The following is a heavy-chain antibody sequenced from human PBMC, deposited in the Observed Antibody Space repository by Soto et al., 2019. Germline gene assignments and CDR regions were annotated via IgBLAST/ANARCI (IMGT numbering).Heavy chain of an antibody. J-gene: IGHJ5*02. CDR3: ARHSLALRKNNWFDP. D-gene: IGHD2-15*01. V-gene: IGHV4-39*01. CDR2: IFYLGSS. Sequence: SETLSLTCTVSGDSIISSDFYWGWVRQPPEKGLEWIGSIFYLGSSYYNPSLKSRVTMSVDTSKNQFSLRLKSVAAADTAFYFCARHSLALRKNNWFDPWGQGIMVTVSS. CDR1: GDSIISSDFY.